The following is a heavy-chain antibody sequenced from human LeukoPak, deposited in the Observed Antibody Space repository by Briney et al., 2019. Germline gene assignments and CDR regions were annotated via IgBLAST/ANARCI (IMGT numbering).Heavy chain of an antibody. CDR2: VSGSGGST. J-gene: IGHJ4*02. CDR1: GFTFSSYT. Sequence: PGGSLRLSCAASGFTFSSYTMSWVRQAPGKGLEWVSGVSGSGGSTYYADSVKGRFTISRDNSKNTLYLQMNSLRAEDTAVYYCAFSGYYSYYFDYWGQGTLVTVSS. CDR3: AFSGYYSYYFDY. D-gene: IGHD3-22*01. V-gene: IGHV3-23*01.